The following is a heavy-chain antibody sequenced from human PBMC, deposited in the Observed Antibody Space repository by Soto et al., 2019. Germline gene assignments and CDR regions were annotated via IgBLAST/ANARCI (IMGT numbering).Heavy chain of an antibody. J-gene: IGHJ6*02. D-gene: IGHD3-16*01. Sequence: QVQLVESGGGVVQPGRSLRLSCAATGFNFSSYGMHWVRQAPGKGLEWVAVIWYHGRSQFYADSVQGRFTISRDNSKKTLYLHMNSLGAEATAVYYCARWGRDMDVWGQGTTVTVSS. CDR3: ARWGRDMDV. V-gene: IGHV3-33*01. CDR1: GFNFSSYG. CDR2: IWYHGRSQ.